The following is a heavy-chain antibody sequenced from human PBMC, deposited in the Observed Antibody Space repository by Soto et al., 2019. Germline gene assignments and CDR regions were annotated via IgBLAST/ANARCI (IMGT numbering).Heavy chain of an antibody. CDR1: DYTFTSYG. D-gene: IGHD1-26*01. J-gene: IGHJ4*02. CDR3: ARVARGSYYYYYFDY. Sequence: QVQLVQSGAEVKKPGASVKVSCKASDYTFTSYGVSWVRQAPGQGPEWMGWISAYTGNTNYAQKLQGRVTMTTDTPTSTVYMEVRSVRSEDTAVYYCARVARGSYYYYYFDYWGQGTLVTVSS. V-gene: IGHV1-18*01. CDR2: ISAYTGNT.